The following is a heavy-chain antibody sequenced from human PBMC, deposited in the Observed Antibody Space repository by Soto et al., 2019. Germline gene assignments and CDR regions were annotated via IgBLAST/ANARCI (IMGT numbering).Heavy chain of an antibody. J-gene: IGHJ5*02. D-gene: IGHD3-3*01. CDR2: IYYSGST. V-gene: IGHV4-39*07. Sequence: SETLSLTCTVSGGSISSSSYYWGWIRQPPGKGLEWIGSIYYSGSTYYNPSLKSRVTISVDTSKNQFSLKLSSVTAADTAVFYCARCGVLRFNWFDPWGQGTLVTVSS. CDR1: GGSISSSSYY. CDR3: ARCGVLRFNWFDP.